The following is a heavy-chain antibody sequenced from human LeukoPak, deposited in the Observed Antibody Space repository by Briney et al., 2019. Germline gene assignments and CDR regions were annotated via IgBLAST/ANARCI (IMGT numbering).Heavy chain of an antibody. CDR3: AKDYAYYYGSGIGGFDY. CDR1: GFTFSSYA. V-gene: IGHV3-23*01. J-gene: IGHJ4*02. Sequence: PGGSLRLSCAAPGFTFSSYAMSWVRQAPGKGLEWVSAISGSGASTYYADSVKGRFTISRDKSNNTLYLQMNSLRAEDTAVYYCAKDYAYYYGSGIGGFDYWGQGTLVTVSS. D-gene: IGHD3-10*01. CDR2: ISGSGAST.